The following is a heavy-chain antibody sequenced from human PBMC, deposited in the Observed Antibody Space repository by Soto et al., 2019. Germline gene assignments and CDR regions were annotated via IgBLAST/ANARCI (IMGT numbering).Heavy chain of an antibody. CDR2: IIPILGIA. V-gene: IGHV1-69*08. CDR1: GGTFSSYT. Sequence: QVQLVQSGAEVKKPGSSVKVSCKASGGTFSSYTISWVRQAPGQRREWMGRIIPILGIANYAQKFQGRVTITADKSTSTAYMELSSLRSEDTAVYYCARDARSSFDWFDPWGQGTLVTVSS. CDR3: ARDARSSFDWFDP. J-gene: IGHJ5*02.